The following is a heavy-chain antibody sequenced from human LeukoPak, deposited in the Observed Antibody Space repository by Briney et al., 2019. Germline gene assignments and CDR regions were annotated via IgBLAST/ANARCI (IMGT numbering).Heavy chain of an antibody. CDR1: GFNFSSFG. D-gene: IGHD6-19*01. CDR2: ISFIIST. V-gene: IGHV3-23*01. J-gene: IGHJ3*02. CDR3: AKGTSSLNYDAFDI. Sequence: GSLRLSCAASGFNFSSFGVNWVRRGPGKGLEWVSGISFIISTWSADSVKGRFTISRDNSMNTVYLQMNSLRDDDTAVYYCAKGTSSLNYDAFDIWGQGTLVTVSS.